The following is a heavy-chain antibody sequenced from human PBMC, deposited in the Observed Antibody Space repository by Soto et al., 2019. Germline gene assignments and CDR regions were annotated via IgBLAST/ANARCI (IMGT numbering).Heavy chain of an antibody. J-gene: IGHJ4*02. CDR3: AKGGISIGRGGNFYY. D-gene: IGHD3-10*01. CDR2: IWYDGSNK. V-gene: IGHV3-33*06. Sequence: QVQLVESGGGVVQPGRSLRLSCAASGFTFSSYGMHWVRQAPGKGLEWVAVIWYDGSNKYYADSVKGRFTISRDNSKNTLYLQMNRLGAEDTAVYYCAKGGISIGRGGNFYYWGQGTLVTVSS. CDR1: GFTFSSYG.